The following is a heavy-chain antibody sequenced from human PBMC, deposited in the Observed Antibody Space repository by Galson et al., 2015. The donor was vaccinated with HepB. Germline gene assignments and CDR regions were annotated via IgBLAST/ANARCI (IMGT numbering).Heavy chain of an antibody. V-gene: IGHV2-70*01. CDR1: GFSLSTSGMS. D-gene: IGHD6-19*01. Sequence: PALVKPTQTLTLTCTFSGFSLSTSGMSVSWIRQPPGKALEWLALIDWVDDKYYSTSLKTRLTISKDTSKNQVVLTMTNMDPVDTATYYCARMVKGNSGWYWSFDYWGQGTLVTVSS. J-gene: IGHJ4*02. CDR3: ARMVKGNSGWYWSFDY. CDR2: IDWVDDK.